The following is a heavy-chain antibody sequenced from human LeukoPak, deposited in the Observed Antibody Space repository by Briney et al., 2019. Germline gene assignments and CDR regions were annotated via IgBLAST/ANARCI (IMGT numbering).Heavy chain of an antibody. CDR2: IYHSGST. Sequence: SQTLSLTCAVSGGSISSGGYSWSWIRQPPGKGLEWIGYIYHSGSTYYNPSLKSRVTISVDTSKNQFSLKLSSVTAADTAVYYCARDLPPFGGYFDYWGQGTLVTVSS. J-gene: IGHJ4*02. CDR3: ARDLPPFGGYFDY. D-gene: IGHD3-3*01. CDR1: GGSISSGGYS. V-gene: IGHV4-30-2*05.